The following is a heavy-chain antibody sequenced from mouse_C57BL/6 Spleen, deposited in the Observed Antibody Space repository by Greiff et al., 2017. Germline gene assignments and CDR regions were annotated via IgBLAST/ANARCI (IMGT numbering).Heavy chain of an antibody. CDR2: IYPSDGST. V-gene: IGHV1-85*01. CDR1: GYTFTSYA. D-gene: IGHD1-1*01. Sequence: QVQLQQSGPELVQPGASVKLSCTASGYTFTSYAINWVKQRPGQGLEWIGWIYPSDGSTKYNEKFKGKATLTVDTSSSTAYMELHSLTAEDSAVYFCARDYGSSPYWYFDVWGTGTTVTVSS. CDR3: ARDYGSSPYWYFDV. J-gene: IGHJ1*03.